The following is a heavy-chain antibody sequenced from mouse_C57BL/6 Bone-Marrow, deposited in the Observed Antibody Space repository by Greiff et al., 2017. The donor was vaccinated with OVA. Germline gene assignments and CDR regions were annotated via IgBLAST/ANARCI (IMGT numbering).Heavy chain of an antibody. CDR2: ISYDGSN. J-gene: IGHJ1*03. D-gene: IGHD2-1*01. Sequence: EVQRVESGPGLVKPSQSLSLTCSVTGYSITSGYYWNWIRQFPGNKLEWMGYISYDGSNNYNPSLKNRISITRDTSKNQFFLKLNSVTTEDTATYYCARGDPIYYGNDWYFDVWGTGTTVTVSS. CDR1: GYSITSGYY. CDR3: ARGDPIYYGNDWYFDV. V-gene: IGHV3-6*01.